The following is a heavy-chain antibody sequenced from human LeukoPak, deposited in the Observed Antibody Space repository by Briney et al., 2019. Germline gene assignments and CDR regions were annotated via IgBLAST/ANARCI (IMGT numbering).Heavy chain of an antibody. CDR2: INSDGSST. CDR3: ARNPYCGGDCYSKTFDY. CDR1: GFTFSSYS. J-gene: IGHJ4*02. D-gene: IGHD2-21*02. Sequence: GGSLRLSCAASGFTFSSYSMHWVRQAPGKGLVWVSRINSDGSSTNYADSVKGRFTISRDNAKNTLYLQMNSLRAEDTAVYYCARNPYCGGDCYSKTFDYWGQGTLVTVSS. V-gene: IGHV3-74*01.